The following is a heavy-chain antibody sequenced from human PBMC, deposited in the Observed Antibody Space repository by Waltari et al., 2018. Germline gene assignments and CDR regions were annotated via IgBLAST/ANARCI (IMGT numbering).Heavy chain of an antibody. D-gene: IGHD3-22*01. CDR3: ARGHYDSSGYYFGWFDP. Sequence: QVQLQESGPGLVKPSETLSLTCTVSGGSISSYYWSWIRQPPGKGLEWIGYIYYSGSTNYNPSLKRRVTISVDTSKNQFSLKLSSVTAAETAVYYCARGHYDSSGYYFGWFDPWGQGTLVTVSS. V-gene: IGHV4-59*01. CDR2: IYYSGST. J-gene: IGHJ5*02. CDR1: GGSISSYY.